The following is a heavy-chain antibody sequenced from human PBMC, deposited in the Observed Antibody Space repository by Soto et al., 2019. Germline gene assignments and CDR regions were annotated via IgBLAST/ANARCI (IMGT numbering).Heavy chain of an antibody. Sequence: GGSLRLSCAASGFTLRSYWMSWVRKARGRGLEWVANIKQDGSEKYYVDSVKGRFTISRDNAKNSLYLQMNSLRAEDTAVYYCARDQITMVRGGAEYYYYYYYTDVWGKGTTVTVSS. V-gene: IGHV3-7*01. J-gene: IGHJ6*03. CDR2: IKQDGSEK. D-gene: IGHD3-10*01. CDR1: GFTLRSYW. CDR3: ARDQITMVRGGAEYYYYYYYTDV.